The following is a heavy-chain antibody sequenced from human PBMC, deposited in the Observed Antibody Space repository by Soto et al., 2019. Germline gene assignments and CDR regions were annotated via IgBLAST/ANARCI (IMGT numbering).Heavy chain of an antibody. Sequence: GGSLRLSCAASGFTFSSCSMNWVRQAPGKGLEWVSSISSSSSYIYYADSVKGRFTISRDNAKNSLYLQMNSLRAEDTAVYYCARGITSSTYMDVWGKGTTVTVSS. J-gene: IGHJ6*03. CDR3: ARGITSSTYMDV. CDR1: GFTFSSCS. D-gene: IGHD1-20*01. V-gene: IGHV3-21*01. CDR2: ISSSSSYI.